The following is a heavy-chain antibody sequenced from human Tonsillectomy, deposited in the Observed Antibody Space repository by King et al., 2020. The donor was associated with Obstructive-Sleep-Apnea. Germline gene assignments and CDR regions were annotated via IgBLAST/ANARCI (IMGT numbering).Heavy chain of an antibody. CDR3: ARDSPRAGADLDF. CDR1: GFAFSTYW. D-gene: IGHD6-19*01. V-gene: IGHV3-74*01. CDR2: IVSDVSTT. Sequence: VQLVESGGGLVQPGGSLRLSCASSGFAFSTYWMHWVRQVPGRGLVWVSRIVSDVSTTTYADSVKGRFTISRDNAKNTLYLQMNSLRAEDTAVYYCARDSPRAGADLDFWGQGTLVTVSS. J-gene: IGHJ4*02.